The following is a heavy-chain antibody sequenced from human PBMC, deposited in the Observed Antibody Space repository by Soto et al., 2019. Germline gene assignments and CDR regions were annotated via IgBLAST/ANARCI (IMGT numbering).Heavy chain of an antibody. CDR1: GFTFSSYA. CDR3: ARDSDSGGSCPTAH. J-gene: IGHJ4*02. CDR2: ISYDGSNK. Sequence: QVQLVESGGGVVQPGRSLGLSCAASGFTFSSYAMHWVRQAPGKGLEWVAVISYDGSNKYYADSVKGRFTISRDNSKNTLYLQMNSLRAEDTAVYYCARDSDSGGSCPTAHWGQGTLVTVSS. V-gene: IGHV3-30-3*01. D-gene: IGHD2-15*01.